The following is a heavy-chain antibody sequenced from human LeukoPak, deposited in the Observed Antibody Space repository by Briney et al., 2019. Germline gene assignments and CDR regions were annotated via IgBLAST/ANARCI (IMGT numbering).Heavy chain of an antibody. J-gene: IGHJ4*02. CDR2: ISGSGGST. Sequence: GGSLRLSCAASGFTFSSYAMSWVRQAPGKGLEWVSAISGSGGSTYYADPVKGRFTISRDNSKNTLYLQMNSLRAEDTAVYYCATEWVRGVIYYWGQGTLVTVSS. V-gene: IGHV3-23*01. CDR3: ATEWVRGVIYY. D-gene: IGHD3-10*01. CDR1: GFTFSSYA.